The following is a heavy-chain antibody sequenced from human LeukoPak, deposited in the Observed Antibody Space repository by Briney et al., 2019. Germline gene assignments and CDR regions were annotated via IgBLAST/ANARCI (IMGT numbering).Heavy chain of an antibody. CDR3: ARVSGYNWNFDY. Sequence: PSETLSLTCTVSGDSISSDTYYCSWIRQPAGKGLEWLGRINTSGSTNYNPSLKSRVTISVDTSKNQFSLKLSSVTAADTAVYYCARVSGYNWNFDYWGQGTLVTVSS. CDR2: INTSGST. CDR1: GDSISSDTYY. D-gene: IGHD5-24*01. J-gene: IGHJ4*02. V-gene: IGHV4-61*02.